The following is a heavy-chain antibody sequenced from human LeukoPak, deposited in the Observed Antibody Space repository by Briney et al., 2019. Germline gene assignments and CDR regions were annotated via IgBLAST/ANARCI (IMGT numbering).Heavy chain of an antibody. CDR3: ARGSITMVRGVIITVAFDI. D-gene: IGHD3-10*01. V-gene: IGHV4-59*01. J-gene: IGHJ3*02. Sequence: PSETLSLTCTVSGGSISSYYWSWIRQLPGKGLEWIGYIYYSGSTNYNPSLKSRVTISVDTSKNQFSLKLSSVTAADTAVYYCARGSITMVRGVIITVAFDIWGQGTMVTVSS. CDR1: GGSISSYY. CDR2: IYYSGST.